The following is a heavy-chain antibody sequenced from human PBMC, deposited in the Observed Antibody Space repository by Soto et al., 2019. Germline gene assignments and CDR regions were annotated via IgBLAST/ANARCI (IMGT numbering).Heavy chain of an antibody. J-gene: IGHJ6*02. D-gene: IGHD2-21*02. CDR1: GFTFSGYA. CDR2: LGTSGNT. Sequence: GGSLRLSCSASGFTFSGYAMAWVRQAPGKGLEWVSTLGTSGNTYYADSVKGRFTISRDNSKNSLYLEMDTLRDEDTAVYYCARGDSVETYYYYGMDVWGQGTTVTVSS. CDR3: ARGDSVETYYYYGMDV. V-gene: IGHV3-23*01.